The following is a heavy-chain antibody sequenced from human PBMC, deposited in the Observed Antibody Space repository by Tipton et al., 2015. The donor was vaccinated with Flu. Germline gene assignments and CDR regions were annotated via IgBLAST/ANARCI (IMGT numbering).Heavy chain of an antibody. CDR2: IWYDGSNK. D-gene: IGHD6-13*01. CDR3: ARDGGYSSSWYEAFDI. V-gene: IGHV3-33*01. J-gene: IGHJ3*02. Sequence: SLRLSCAASGFTFSSYGMHWVRQAPGKGLEWVAVIWYDGSNKYYADSVKGRFTISRDNSKNTLYLQMNSLRAEDTAVYYCARDGGYSSSWYEAFDIWGQGTMVTVAS. CDR1: GFTFSSYG.